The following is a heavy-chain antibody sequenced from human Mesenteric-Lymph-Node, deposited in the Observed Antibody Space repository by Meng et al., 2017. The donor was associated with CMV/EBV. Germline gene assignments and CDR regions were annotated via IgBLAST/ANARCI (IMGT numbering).Heavy chain of an antibody. CDR1: GFTFGDYA. CDR2: IRSKAYGGTT. V-gene: IGHV3-49*04. CDR3: AQSTPILYGSFDY. J-gene: IGHJ4*02. D-gene: IGHD2/OR15-2a*01. Sequence: GGSLRLSCRTSGFTFGDYAMSWVRQAPGKGLEWVGFIRSKAYGGTTEYAASVKGRFTISRDDSKSIAYLQMNSLKTEDTAVYYCAQSTPILYGSFDYWGQGTLVTVSS.